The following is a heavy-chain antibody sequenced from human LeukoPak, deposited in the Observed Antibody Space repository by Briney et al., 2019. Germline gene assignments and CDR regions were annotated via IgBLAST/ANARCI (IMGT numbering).Heavy chain of an antibody. D-gene: IGHD6-19*01. CDR3: ASGGYSSGWYGSFDI. V-gene: IGHV4-39*01. CDR2: LYSGGLA. J-gene: IGHJ3*02. Sequence: SETLSLTCTVSGASISSSDYYWGWIRQPPGKGLEWIGSLYSGGLAYYNPSLKSRVTISVDTSKNQFSLKVTSVTAADTAVYSCASGGYSSGWYGSFDIWGQWTVVTVSS. CDR1: GASISSSDYY.